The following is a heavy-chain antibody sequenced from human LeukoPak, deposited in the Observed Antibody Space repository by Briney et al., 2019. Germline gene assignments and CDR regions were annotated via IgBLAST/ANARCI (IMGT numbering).Heavy chain of an antibody. CDR1: GYSISSGYY. J-gene: IGHJ5*02. CDR2: MHHSGST. Sequence: SETLSLTCTVSGYSISSGYYWGWIRQPPGKGLEWLGSMHHSGSTYYSPSLKSRVTISVDMSMNQFSLKLRSVTAADTAVYYCARRWSRWFDPWGQGILVTVSS. D-gene: IGHD2-15*01. V-gene: IGHV4-38-2*02. CDR3: ARRWSRWFDP.